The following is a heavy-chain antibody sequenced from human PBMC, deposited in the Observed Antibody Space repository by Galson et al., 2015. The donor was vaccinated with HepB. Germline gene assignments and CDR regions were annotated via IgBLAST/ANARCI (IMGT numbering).Heavy chain of an antibody. CDR3: ARDRGYCSSTSCSRAFEI. CDR1: GFTFSNAW. CDR2: ISSSRSYI. J-gene: IGHJ3*02. D-gene: IGHD2-2*01. V-gene: IGHV3-21*01. Sequence: SLRLSCAASGFTFSNAWMSWVRQAPGKGLEWVSSISSSRSYIYYADSVKGRFTISRDNAKNSLYLQMNSLRAEDTAVYYCARDRGYCSSTSCSRAFEIWGQGTMVTVSS.